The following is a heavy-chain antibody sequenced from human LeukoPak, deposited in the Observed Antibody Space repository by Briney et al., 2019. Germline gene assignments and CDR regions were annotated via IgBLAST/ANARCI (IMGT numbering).Heavy chain of an antibody. J-gene: IGHJ4*02. CDR3: ARGHYRVGQDFDY. D-gene: IGHD3-16*02. CDR2: IDGSGRYT. Sequence: GGSLRLSCAVSGFTFSSYSMNWVRQAPGKGLEWVSSIDGSGRYTFYADSVKGRFTISRDNAKNSLYLQMNSLRAEDTAVYYCARGHYRVGQDFDYWGQGTLVTVSS. CDR1: GFTFSSYS. V-gene: IGHV3-21*01.